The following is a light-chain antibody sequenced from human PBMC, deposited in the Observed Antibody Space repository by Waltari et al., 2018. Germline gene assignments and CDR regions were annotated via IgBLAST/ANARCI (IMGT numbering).Light chain of an antibody. V-gene: IGKV3-11*01. CDR2: AAS. J-gene: IGKJ1*01. Sequence: VFSPSQGTLTLSPGERATLACRASQSIGKYIVWYQQRPGQAPRHLIYAASTRATGSPARFRGSGYGTDFSLTISSLEPEYFTLNYCQTHERLPATFCQGTKVEIK. CDR3: QTHERLPAT. CDR1: QSIGKY.